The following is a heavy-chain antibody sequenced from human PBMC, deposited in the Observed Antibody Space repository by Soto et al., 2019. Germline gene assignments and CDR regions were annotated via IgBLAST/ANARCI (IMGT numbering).Heavy chain of an antibody. CDR2: INSDGRST. D-gene: IGHD3-10*01. V-gene: IGHV3-74*01. CDR1: GFTFSSYW. CDR3: ASYYGSGIYHPKY. Sequence: EVQLVESGGGLVQPGGSLRLSCAASGFTFSSYWMLWVRQAPGKGLVWVSRINSDGRSTSYADSVKGRFTISRDNAKNTLYLQMNSLRAEDTAVYYCASYYGSGIYHPKYWGQGTLVTVAS. J-gene: IGHJ4*02.